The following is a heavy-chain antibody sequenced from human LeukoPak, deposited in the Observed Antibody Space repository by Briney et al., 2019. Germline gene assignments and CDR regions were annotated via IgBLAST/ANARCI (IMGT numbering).Heavy chain of an antibody. V-gene: IGHV1-69*04. CDR2: IIPILGIA. CDR3: ARDPTSSAGTVGY. D-gene: IGHD4-23*01. J-gene: IGHJ4*02. Sequence: ASVKVSCKASGGTFSSYAISWVRQAPGQGLEWMGRIIPILGIANYAQKFQGRVTITADKSTSTAYMELSSLRSEDTAVYYCARDPTSSAGTVGYWGQGTLVTVSS. CDR1: GGTFSSYA.